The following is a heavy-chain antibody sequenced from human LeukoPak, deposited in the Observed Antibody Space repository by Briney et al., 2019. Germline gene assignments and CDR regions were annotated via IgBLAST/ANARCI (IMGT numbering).Heavy chain of an antibody. V-gene: IGHV3-7*01. Sequence: GGSLRLSCAASILTFSNYWMNWVRQAPGKGLEWVANIRQDGTERSYVDSVKGRFTISRDNAKNTLFLQMNSLRAEDTAVYYCPRDLSLTMVRGVVDWGQGTLLTVSS. CDR1: ILTFSNYW. D-gene: IGHD3-10*01. CDR2: IRQDGTER. J-gene: IGHJ4*02. CDR3: PRDLSLTMVRGVVD.